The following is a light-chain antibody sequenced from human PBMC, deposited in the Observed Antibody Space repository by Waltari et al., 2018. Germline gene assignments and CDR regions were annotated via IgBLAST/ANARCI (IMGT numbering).Light chain of an antibody. Sequence: DIQMTQSPSSLSASVGDRVIIACRASQGISTHLAWYQKKPGKVPRLLSVGTSTLQSGVPSRFSGSGFGTEFTLIISSLQTEDVASYYCQNYDRAPWTFGQGTKVEIK. CDR3: QNYDRAPWT. CDR1: QGISTH. J-gene: IGKJ1*01. CDR2: GTS. V-gene: IGKV1-27*01.